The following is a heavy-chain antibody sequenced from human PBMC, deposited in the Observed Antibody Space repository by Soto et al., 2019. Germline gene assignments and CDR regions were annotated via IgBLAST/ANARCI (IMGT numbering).Heavy chain of an antibody. D-gene: IGHD5-18*01. CDR2: ISGSGGST. Sequence: GGSLRLSCAASGFTFSSYAMSWVRQAPGKGLEWVSAISGSGGSTYYADSVKGRFTISRNNSKNTLYLQMNSLRAEDTAVYYCAKGGYAQLWLRVGLDYYYYGMDVWGQGTTVTVSS. CDR1: GFTFSSYA. J-gene: IGHJ6*02. CDR3: AKGGYAQLWLRVGLDYYYYGMDV. V-gene: IGHV3-23*01.